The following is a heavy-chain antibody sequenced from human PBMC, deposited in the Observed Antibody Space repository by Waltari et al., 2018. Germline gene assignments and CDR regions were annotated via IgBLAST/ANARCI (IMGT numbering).Heavy chain of an antibody. V-gene: IGHV4-39*07. CDR3: ARRGGFIGYYYYMDV. J-gene: IGHJ6*03. Sequence: QLHLQESGPGLVKPSETLSLTCTVSGGSISSSSSYWAWHRPPPGKGLEWIGSIYYSGSTYYNPSLKSRVTISVDTSKNQFSLKLSSVTAADTAVYYCARRGGFIGYYYYMDVWGKGTTVTVSS. CDR2: IYYSGST. D-gene: IGHD3-3*01. CDR1: GGSISSSSSY.